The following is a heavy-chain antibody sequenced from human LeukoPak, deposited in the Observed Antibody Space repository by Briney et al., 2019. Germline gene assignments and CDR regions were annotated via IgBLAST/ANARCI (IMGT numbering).Heavy chain of an antibody. CDR1: GYTFTSYG. CDR3: ARDTSVRDEAWWFSP. CDR2: ISAYNGNT. V-gene: IGHV1-18*01. J-gene: IGHJ5*02. D-gene: IGHD2-15*01. Sequence: GASVKVSCKASGYTFTSYGISWVRQAPGQGLEWMGWISAYNGNTNYAQKLQGRVTMTTDTSTSTDYLELSSLRSEDTAVYYCARDTSVRDEAWWFSPWGQGTLVIVSS.